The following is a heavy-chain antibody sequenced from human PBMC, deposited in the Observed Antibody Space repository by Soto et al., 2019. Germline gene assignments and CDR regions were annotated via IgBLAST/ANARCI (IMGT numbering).Heavy chain of an antibody. J-gene: IGHJ5*01. CDR2: MHHSGTT. Sequence: KSSETLSLTCSVSGGSISSSNWWHWVRQPPGKGLEWIGEMHHSGTTYYNPSFESRVAISVDTSKSQFSLNVTSVTAADTAVYFCARGRYCLTGRCFPNWFDSWGQGALVTVSS. CDR3: ARGRYCLTGRCFPNWFDS. V-gene: IGHV4-4*02. CDR1: GGSISSSNW. D-gene: IGHD7-27*01.